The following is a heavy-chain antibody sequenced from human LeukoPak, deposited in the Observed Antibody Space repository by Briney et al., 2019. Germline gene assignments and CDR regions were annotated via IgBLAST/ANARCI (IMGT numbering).Heavy chain of an antibody. CDR3: ARGPGRDSSGYYYPFDY. V-gene: IGHV1-69*13. Sequence: SVKVSCKASGGTFSSYAISGVRQAPGQGLEWMGGIIPIFGTANYAQKFQGRVTITADESTSTAYMGLSSLRSEDTAVYYCARGPGRDSSGYYYPFDYWGQGTLVTVSS. CDR1: GGTFSSYA. J-gene: IGHJ4*02. D-gene: IGHD3-22*01. CDR2: IIPIFGTA.